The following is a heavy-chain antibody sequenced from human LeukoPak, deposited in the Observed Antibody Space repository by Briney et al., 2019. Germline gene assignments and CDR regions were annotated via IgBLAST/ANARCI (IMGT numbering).Heavy chain of an antibody. D-gene: IGHD1-14*01. J-gene: IGHJ6*03. V-gene: IGHV3-33*06. CDR3: AKDSNPAGYYYMDV. CDR1: GFTFSTYG. CDR2: IWYDGSNK. Sequence: PGGSLRLSCAASGFTFSTYGMYWVRQAPGKGLDWVAVIWYDGSNKYYADSVKGRFTISRDNSKNTLYLQMNSLRAEDTAVYYCAKDSNPAGYYYMDVWGKGTTVTDSS.